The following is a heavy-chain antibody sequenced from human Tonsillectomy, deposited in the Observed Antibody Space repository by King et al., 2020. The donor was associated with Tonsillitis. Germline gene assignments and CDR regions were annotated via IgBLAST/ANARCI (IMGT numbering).Heavy chain of an antibody. CDR3: TISRYFDWLSHFDY. CDR1: GFTFSSYA. D-gene: IGHD3-9*01. J-gene: IGHJ4*02. Sequence: VQLVESGGGLVQPGGSLRLSCAASGFTFSSYAMSWVRQAPGKGLEWVSAITGTGGSTYYTDAVKGRFTISRENSKNPLYLKMNSLRAEYTAVYYCTISRYFDWLSHFDYWGQGTLVTVSS. V-gene: IGHV3-23*04. CDR2: ITGTGGST.